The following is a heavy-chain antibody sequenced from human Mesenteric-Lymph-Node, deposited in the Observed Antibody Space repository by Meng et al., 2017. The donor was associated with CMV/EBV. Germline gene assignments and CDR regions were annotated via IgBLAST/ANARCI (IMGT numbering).Heavy chain of an antibody. CDR2: VTNSDAST. CDR1: AFTFSGYA. D-gene: IGHD1-14*01. J-gene: IGHJ3*02. V-gene: IGHV3-23*01. CDR3: AKDRRTIDALDI. Sequence: GESLKISCAASAFTFSGYAMSWVRQAPRKGLEWVSTVTNSDASTHYADSVKGRFTISRDNSKNTLYLQMNSLRAEDTAVYYCAKDRRTIDALDIWGQGTMVTVSS.